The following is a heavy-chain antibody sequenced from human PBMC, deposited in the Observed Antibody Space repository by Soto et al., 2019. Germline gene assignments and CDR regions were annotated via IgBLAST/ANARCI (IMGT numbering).Heavy chain of an antibody. Sequence: VASVKVSCKASGCTFSSYAISWVRQGPGQGLEWMGGIIPIFGTANYAQKFQGRVTITADESTSTAYMEPSSLRSEDTAVYYCASQPGPTTGTNGEGFQPWGQRTLVNVSS. J-gene: IGHJ5*02. D-gene: IGHD1-1*01. CDR3: ASQPGPTTGTNGEGFQP. V-gene: IGHV1-69*13. CDR2: IIPIFGTA. CDR1: GCTFSSYA.